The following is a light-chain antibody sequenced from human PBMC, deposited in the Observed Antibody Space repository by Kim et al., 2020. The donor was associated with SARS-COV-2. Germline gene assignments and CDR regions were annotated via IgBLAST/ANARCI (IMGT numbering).Light chain of an antibody. CDR1: QNISIS. CDR3: QQSDDVPYT. V-gene: IGKV1-33*01. CDR2: DAS. Sequence: EIQMAQSPSSLSASVGDRVTIACQATQNISISLNWYQQRPGKVPKLLIYDASTLQTGVPPRFSGSGSGTDFIFTITSLQPEDIATYYCQQSDDVPYTFGGGTKLEI. J-gene: IGKJ2*01.